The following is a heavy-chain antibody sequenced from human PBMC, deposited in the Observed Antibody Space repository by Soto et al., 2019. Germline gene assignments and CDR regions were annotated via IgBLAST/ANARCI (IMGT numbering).Heavy chain of an antibody. CDR1: GHTFTSYS. D-gene: IGHD3-10*02. J-gene: IGHJ5*02. V-gene: IGHV1-3*01. CDR3: GRDQSGIGYYVDWFDP. Sequence: ASVKVSCKASGHTFTSYSIHWVRQAPGQRPEWLGWINAGNGNTYYSEKFEGRVTFTRDTAATTVNMELTSLTSEDTAIYYCGRDQSGIGYYVDWFDPWAREPWSPSPQ. CDR2: INAGNGNT.